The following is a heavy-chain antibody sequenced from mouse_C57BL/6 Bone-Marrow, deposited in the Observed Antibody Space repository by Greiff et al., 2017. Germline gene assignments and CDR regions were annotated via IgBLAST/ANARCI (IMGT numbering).Heavy chain of an antibody. D-gene: IGHD1-1*01. CDR2: ISNGGGST. V-gene: IGHV5-12*01. Sequence: EVKLMESGGGLVQPGGSLTLSCAASGFTFSDYYMYWVRQTPEKRLEWVAYISNGGGSTYYPDTVKGRFTISRDNAKNTLYLQMSRLKSEDTAMYYCARDYEDAMDYWGQGTSVTVSS. CDR1: GFTFSDYY. J-gene: IGHJ4*01. CDR3: ARDYEDAMDY.